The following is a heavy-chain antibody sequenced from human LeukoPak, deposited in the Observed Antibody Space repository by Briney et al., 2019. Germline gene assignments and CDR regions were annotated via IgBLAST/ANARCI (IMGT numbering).Heavy chain of an antibody. D-gene: IGHD3-10*01. Sequence: SVKVSCKASGFTFTSSAMQWVRQARGQRLEWIGWIVVGSGNTNYAQKFQERVTIARDMSTSTAYMELSSLRSEDTAVYYCAADPYTYYYGSGSWAMDVWGQGTTVTVSS. CDR3: AADPYTYYYGSGSWAMDV. CDR2: IVVGSGNT. J-gene: IGHJ6*02. V-gene: IGHV1-58*02. CDR1: GFTFTSSA.